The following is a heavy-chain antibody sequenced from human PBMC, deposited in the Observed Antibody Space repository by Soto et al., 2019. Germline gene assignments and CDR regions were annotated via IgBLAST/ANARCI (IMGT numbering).Heavy chain of an antibody. CDR1: GFTFTSSA. D-gene: IGHD6-19*01. Sequence: QMQLVQSGPEVKKPGTSVKVSCKASGFTFTSSAMQWVRQARGQRLEWIGWIVVGSGNTNYAQKFQEIVTITSDMSTSTAYMELSSLISEDTAVYYCAASIDSSGWYHSPIDYWGQGTLVTVSS. J-gene: IGHJ4*02. CDR3: AASIDSSGWYHSPIDY. CDR2: IVVGSGNT. V-gene: IGHV1-58*02.